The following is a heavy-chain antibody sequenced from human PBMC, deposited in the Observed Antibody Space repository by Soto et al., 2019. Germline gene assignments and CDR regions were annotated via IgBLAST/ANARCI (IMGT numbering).Heavy chain of an antibody. D-gene: IGHD3-10*01. CDR1: GFTFSDYA. J-gene: IGHJ4*02. CDR2: ISGSGDST. V-gene: IGHV3-23*01. Sequence: EVQLLESGGGLVQPGGSLRLSCAASGFTFSDYAMNWVRQAPGKGLEWVSAISGSGDSTYYADYVKGRFTISRDNSKKTLFLQMNSLRAEDTAFYYCAKDHGRTFGELMLNWGQGTLVTVSS. CDR3: AKDHGRTFGELMLN.